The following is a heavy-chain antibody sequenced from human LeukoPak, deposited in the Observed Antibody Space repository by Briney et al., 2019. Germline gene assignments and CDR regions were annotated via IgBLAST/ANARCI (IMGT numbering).Heavy chain of an antibody. CDR2: ISSNGGST. CDR1: GFTFSSYA. Sequence: GGSLRLSCAASGFTFSSYAMHWVRQTPGKGLEYVSAISSNGGSTYYANSVKGRFTISRDNSKNTPYLQMGSLRAEDMAVYYCARGRGTTKLDYFDYRGQGTLVTVSS. V-gene: IGHV3-64*01. CDR3: ARGRGTTKLDYFDY. J-gene: IGHJ4*02. D-gene: IGHD1-7*01.